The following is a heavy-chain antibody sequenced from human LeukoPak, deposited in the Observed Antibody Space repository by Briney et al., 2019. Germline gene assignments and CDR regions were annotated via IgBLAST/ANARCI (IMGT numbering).Heavy chain of an antibody. CDR3: ARDPYGDHTLDY. J-gene: IGHJ4*02. Sequence: ASVKVSCKASGGTFSSYTISWVRQAPGQGLEWMGRIIPIFGTANYAQKFQGRVTITTDESTSTAYMELSSLRSEDTAVYYCARDPYGDHTLDYWGQGTLVTVSS. CDR1: GGTFSSYT. D-gene: IGHD4-17*01. CDR2: IIPIFGTA. V-gene: IGHV1-69*05.